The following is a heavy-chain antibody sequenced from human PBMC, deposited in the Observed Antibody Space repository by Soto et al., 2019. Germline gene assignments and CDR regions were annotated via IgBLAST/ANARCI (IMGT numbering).Heavy chain of an antibody. J-gene: IGHJ5*02. Sequence: EVQLVESGGGLVKPGGSLRRSCAASGFTFSNYNMNWVRQAPGKGLEWVSSISSGSAYIYYADSVKGRFTISRDNAKNPLYLQMNSLRADDTAVYYCASDPTNLKHSSGWYSWFDPWGQGILVTVSS. CDR2: ISSGSAYI. V-gene: IGHV3-21*01. CDR1: GFTFSNYN. CDR3: ASDPTNLKHSSGWYSWFDP. D-gene: IGHD6-19*01.